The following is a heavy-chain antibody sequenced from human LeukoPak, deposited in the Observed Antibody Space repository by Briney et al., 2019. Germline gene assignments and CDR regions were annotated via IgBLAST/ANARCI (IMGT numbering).Heavy chain of an antibody. J-gene: IGHJ4*02. D-gene: IGHD3-3*01. CDR1: DYSISSGYY. CDR3: ARTIDDFRSGYYLALGY. V-gene: IGHV4-38-2*01. Sequence: SETLALTCSVSDYSISSGYYWGWIRQPPGKGLEWIRTIFHDGTTYYNPSLKSRVTISVEKSKNQFSLRLNFVTAADTAVYYCARTIDDFRSGYYLALGYWGQGNLVTVSS. CDR2: IFHDGTT.